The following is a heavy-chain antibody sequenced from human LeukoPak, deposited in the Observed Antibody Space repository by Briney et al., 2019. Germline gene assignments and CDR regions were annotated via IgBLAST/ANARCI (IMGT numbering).Heavy chain of an antibody. Sequence: AGGSLRLSCVASGFTFSYWMTWVRQAPGKGLEGVANIKTDGSQIYYMNSVKGRFTISRDNAKNSLYLQMNSLRAEDTAVYYCARDHAAASDYWGQGTLVTVSS. CDR3: ARDHAAASDY. J-gene: IGHJ4*02. D-gene: IGHD6-13*01. V-gene: IGHV3-7*01. CDR2: IKTDGSQI. CDR1: GFTFSYW.